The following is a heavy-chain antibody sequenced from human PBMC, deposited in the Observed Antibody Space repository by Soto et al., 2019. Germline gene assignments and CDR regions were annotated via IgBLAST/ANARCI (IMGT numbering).Heavy chain of an antibody. CDR3: AREFVRYYFDY. D-gene: IGHD3-16*01. Sequence: ASVNVSCKASGYTFTSYGISWVRQAPGQGLEWMGWISAYNGNTNYARKLQGRVTMTTDTSTSTAYMELRSLRSDDTAVYYCAREFVRYYFDYWGQGTLVTVSS. CDR2: ISAYNGNT. V-gene: IGHV1-18*01. J-gene: IGHJ4*02. CDR1: GYTFTSYG.